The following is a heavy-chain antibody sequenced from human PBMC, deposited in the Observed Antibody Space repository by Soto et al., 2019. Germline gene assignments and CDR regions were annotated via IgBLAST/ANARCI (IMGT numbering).Heavy chain of an antibody. D-gene: IGHD3-3*01. CDR2: MNPNSGNT. V-gene: IGHV1-8*01. CDR3: ARGPLEWLSWGGDYYGMDV. CDR1: GYTFTSYD. Sequence: VSVKVSCKASGYTFTSYDINWVRQATGQGLEWMGWMNPNSGNTGYAQKFQGRVTMTRNTSISTAYMELSSLRSEDTAVYYCARGPLEWLSWGGDYYGMDVWGQGTTVTVSS. J-gene: IGHJ6*02.